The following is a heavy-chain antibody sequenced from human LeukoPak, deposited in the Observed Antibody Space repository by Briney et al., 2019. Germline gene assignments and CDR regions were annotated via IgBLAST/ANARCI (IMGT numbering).Heavy chain of an antibody. CDR3: ARDRGGGYYDY. Sequence: GGSLRLSCTVSGFSFREHWMSWVRQAPGKGLEWVGNIKEDGNEDYYVDSVEGRFVIFRDNAKNSLYLQMHSLRAEDTAVYYCARDRGGGYYDYWGQGTLVTVSS. CDR1: GFSFREHW. V-gene: IGHV3-7*01. D-gene: IGHD3-16*01. J-gene: IGHJ4*02. CDR2: IKEDGNED.